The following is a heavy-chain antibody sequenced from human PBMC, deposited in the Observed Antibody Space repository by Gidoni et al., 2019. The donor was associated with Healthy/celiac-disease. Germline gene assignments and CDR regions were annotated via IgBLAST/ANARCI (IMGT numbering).Heavy chain of an antibody. CDR3: ARVAAAAGTIVYYYMDV. D-gene: IGHD6-13*01. CDR2: IYHSGST. CDR1: GGSIRSSNW. J-gene: IGHJ6*03. Sequence: QVQLQESGPGLVKPSGTLSLTCAVSGGSIRSSNWWSWVRQPPGKGLEWIGEIYHSGSTNYNPSLKSRVTISVDKSKNQFSLKLSSVTAADTAVYYCARVAAAAGTIVYYYMDVWGKGTTVTVSS. V-gene: IGHV4-4*02.